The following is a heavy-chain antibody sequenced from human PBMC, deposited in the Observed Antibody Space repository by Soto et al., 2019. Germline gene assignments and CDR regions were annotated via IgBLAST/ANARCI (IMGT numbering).Heavy chain of an antibody. CDR1: GGSISSYF. J-gene: IGHJ6*02. D-gene: IGHD3-10*01. CDR2: IFYSENT. V-gene: IGHV4-59*01. Sequence: QVQLQESGPGLVKPSETLSLTCTVSGGSISSYFWSWIRQPPGKGLEWIGYIFYSENTNYSPTLKSRVTISVDTSKNQLSLKLSSVTAADTAGYYCARVNYYGSGSYQTGEYYCGMDVWGHGTTGTVSS. CDR3: ARVNYYGSGSYQTGEYYCGMDV.